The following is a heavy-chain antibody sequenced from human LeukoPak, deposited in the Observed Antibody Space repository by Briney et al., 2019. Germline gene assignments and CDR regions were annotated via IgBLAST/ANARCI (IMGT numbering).Heavy chain of an antibody. CDR2: ITSGSSHI. V-gene: IGHV3-21*01. CDR1: GFSFNNYN. CDR3: ARDPYSGRYWADYYYYMDV. Sequence: GGSLRLSCAASGFSFNNYNMNWVRQTPGQGLEWVSSITSGSSHIYYADSVKGRFTISRDNAKSSPYLQMNSLRTEDTAVYYCARDPYSGRYWADYYYYMDVWGKGTTVTISS. J-gene: IGHJ6*03. D-gene: IGHD1-26*01.